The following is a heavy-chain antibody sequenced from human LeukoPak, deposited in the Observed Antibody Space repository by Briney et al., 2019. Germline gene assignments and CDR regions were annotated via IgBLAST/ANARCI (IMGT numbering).Heavy chain of an antibody. CDR1: GFTFSSYS. CDR2: ISSSSSYI. Sequence: PGGSLRLSCAASGFTFSSYSMNWVRQAPGKGLEWVSPISSSSSYIYYADSVKGRFTISRDNAKNSLYLQMNSLRAEDTAVYYCARGLPCGGDCYMNAFDIWGQGTMVTVSS. CDR3: ARGLPCGGDCYMNAFDI. V-gene: IGHV3-21*01. D-gene: IGHD2-21*01. J-gene: IGHJ3*02.